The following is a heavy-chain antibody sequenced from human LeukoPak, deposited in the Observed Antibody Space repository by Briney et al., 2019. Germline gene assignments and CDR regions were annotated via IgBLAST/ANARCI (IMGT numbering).Heavy chain of an antibody. V-gene: IGHV1-24*01. D-gene: IGHD2-8*01. CDR3: ATVGYCSNGVCYTNWFDP. CDR2: FDPVDGET. Sequence: ASVTVSCKVSGYTLIELSMHWVRQAPGKGLEWMGGFDPVDGETIYAQKFQGRVTMAEDTSTDTAYMELSSLRSEDTAVYYCATVGYCSNGVCYTNWFDPWGQGTLVTVSS. J-gene: IGHJ5*02. CDR1: GYTLIELS.